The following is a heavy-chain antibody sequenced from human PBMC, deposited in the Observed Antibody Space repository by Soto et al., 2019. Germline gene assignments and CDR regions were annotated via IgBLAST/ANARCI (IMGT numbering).Heavy chain of an antibody. J-gene: IGHJ3*02. CDR3: TSLEDFWSGYYISSLGAFDI. Sequence: GGSLRLSCTASGFTFGDYAMSWFRQAPGKGLEWVGFIRSKAYGGTTEYAASVKGRFTISRDDSKSIAYLQMNSLKTEDTAVYYCTSLEDFWSGYYISSLGAFDIWGQGTMVTVSS. CDR1: GFTFGDYA. CDR2: IRSKAYGGTT. D-gene: IGHD3-3*01. V-gene: IGHV3-49*03.